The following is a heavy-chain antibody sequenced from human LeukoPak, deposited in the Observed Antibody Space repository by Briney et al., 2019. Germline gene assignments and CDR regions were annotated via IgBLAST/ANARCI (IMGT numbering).Heavy chain of an antibody. Sequence: PSETLSLTCTVSGASISDYYWSWIRQPPGKGLEWIGYIYYSGSTNYNPSLKSRVTISIDTSKNQFSLKVSSVTAADTAVYYCARAKAAAGIHYFDYWGQGTLVTVSS. CDR2: IYYSGST. D-gene: IGHD6-13*01. V-gene: IGHV4-59*12. CDR1: GASISDYY. CDR3: ARAKAAAGIHYFDY. J-gene: IGHJ4*02.